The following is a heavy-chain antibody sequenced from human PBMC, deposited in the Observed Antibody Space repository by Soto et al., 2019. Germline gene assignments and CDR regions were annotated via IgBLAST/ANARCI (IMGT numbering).Heavy chain of an antibody. CDR3: ATDQSWHYLAWWCDP. D-gene: IGHD2-8*02. CDR1: GYSFTSHY. J-gene: IGHJ2*01. CDR2: IYPGGVNI. V-gene: IGHV1-46*03. Sequence: ASVEVSCKAIGYSFTSHYMHWVRQAPGQGLEWMGTIYPGGVNIGYAQKFKGRVTMTKDTSTSTVYMELNSLTSEDTAVYYCATDQSWHYLAWWCDPRGR.